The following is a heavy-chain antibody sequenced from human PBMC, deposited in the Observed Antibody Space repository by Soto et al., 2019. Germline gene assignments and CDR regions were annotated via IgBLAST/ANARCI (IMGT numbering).Heavy chain of an antibody. V-gene: IGHV1-69*13. CDR2: IIPIFGTA. Sequence: ASVKVSCKASGGTFSSYAISWVRQAPGQGLEWMGGIIPIFGTANYAQKFQGRVTITADESTSTAYMELSSLRPEDTAVYYCARAGLSGYYRSYNWFDPWGQGTLVTVSS. CDR1: GGTFSSYA. D-gene: IGHD3-3*01. CDR3: ARAGLSGYYRSYNWFDP. J-gene: IGHJ5*02.